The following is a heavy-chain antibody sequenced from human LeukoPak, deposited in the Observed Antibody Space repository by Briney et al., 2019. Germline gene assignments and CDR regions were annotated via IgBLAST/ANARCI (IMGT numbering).Heavy chain of an antibody. CDR2: IYYTGNT. CDR1: GGSIRSYF. Sequence: SETLSLTCTVSGGSIRSYFWSWIQQPPGKGLEWIGYIYYTGNTNYNPSLKSRVTISIDTSKNQFSLKLTSVTAADTAVYYCARFSTIWYLGEYWGQGTLVTVSS. V-gene: IGHV4-59*01. CDR3: ARFSTIWYLGEY. D-gene: IGHD6-13*01. J-gene: IGHJ4*02.